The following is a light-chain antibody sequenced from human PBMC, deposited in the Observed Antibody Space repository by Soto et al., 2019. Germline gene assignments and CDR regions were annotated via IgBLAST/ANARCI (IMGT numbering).Light chain of an antibody. CDR1: SNDVGDYDY. Sequence: QSALTQPRSVSGSPGQSVTISCTGTSNDVGDYDYVSWYQQHPDRAPKLMIFDVNKRPSGVPDRFSGSKSGNTASLTISGLQAEDEADYYCCSYAGASVFGGGTKLTVL. J-gene: IGLJ3*02. CDR2: DVN. V-gene: IGLV2-11*01. CDR3: CSYAGASV.